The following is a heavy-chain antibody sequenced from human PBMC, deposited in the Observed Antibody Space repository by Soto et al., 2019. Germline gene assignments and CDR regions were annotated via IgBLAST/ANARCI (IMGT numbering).Heavy chain of an antibody. D-gene: IGHD3-16*01. CDR3: ARDSLGRISLDY. J-gene: IGHJ4*02. V-gene: IGHV4-30-4*01. Sequence: SETLSLTCTVSGDSISSGNYYWRWIRQPPGKGLEWIGFISYSGSTYYNASLKSRVTISVDTSKNQFSLQLSSVTAADTAVYYCARDSLGRISLDYWGQGTLVTVSS. CDR1: GDSISSGNYY. CDR2: ISYSGST.